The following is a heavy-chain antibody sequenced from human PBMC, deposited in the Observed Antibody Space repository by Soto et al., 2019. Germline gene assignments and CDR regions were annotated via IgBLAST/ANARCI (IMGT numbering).Heavy chain of an antibody. J-gene: IGHJ3*02. CDR3: AKTTTLDRAFDI. V-gene: IGHV3-23*01. Sequence: PGGSLILSCAASGFTFSSYAMSWVRQAPGKGLEWVSAISGSGGSTYYADSVKGRFTISRDNSRNTLYLQMNSLRAEDTAVYYCAKTTTLDRAFDIWGQGTMVTVSS. CDR1: GFTFSSYA. CDR2: ISGSGGST. D-gene: IGHD4-17*01.